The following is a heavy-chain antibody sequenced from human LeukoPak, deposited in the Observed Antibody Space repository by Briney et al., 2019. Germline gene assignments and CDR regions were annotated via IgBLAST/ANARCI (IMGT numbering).Heavy chain of an antibody. CDR2: IKQDGTEK. D-gene: IGHD2/OR15-2a*01. CDR3: AREDHSTYAY. J-gene: IGHJ4*02. V-gene: IGHV3-7*01. Sequence: QPGGSLRLSCTASGFSFSSYWMSWVRQTPGKGLEWVASIKQDGTEKYYVDSVKGRFTISKDNSKNPLYLQMNTLRAEDTAVYYCAREDHSTYAYWGQGTLVTVSS. CDR1: GFSFSSYW.